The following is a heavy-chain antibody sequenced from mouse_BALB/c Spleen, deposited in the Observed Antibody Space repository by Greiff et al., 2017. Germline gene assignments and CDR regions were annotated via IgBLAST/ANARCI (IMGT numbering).Heavy chain of an antibody. V-gene: IGHV1-54*01. Sequence: QVQLQQSGAELVRPGTSVKVSCKASGYAFTNYLIEWVKQRPGQGLEWIGVINPGSGGTNYNEKFKGKATLTADKSSSTAYMQLSSLTSDDSAVYYCAREGTDAMDYWGQGTSVTVSS. J-gene: IGHJ4*01. D-gene: IGHD3-3*01. CDR1: GYAFTNYL. CDR3: AREGTDAMDY. CDR2: INPGSGGT.